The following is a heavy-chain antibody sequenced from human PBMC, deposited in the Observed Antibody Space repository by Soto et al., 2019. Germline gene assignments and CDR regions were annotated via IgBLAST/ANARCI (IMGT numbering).Heavy chain of an antibody. CDR3: ARALDSSGYSYYFDY. V-gene: IGHV4-30-4*01. D-gene: IGHD3-22*01. Sequence: PSETLSLTCTVSGGSISSGDYYWSWIRQPPGKGLEWIGYIYYSGSTYYNPSLKSRVTISVDTSKNQFSLKLSSVTAADTAVYYCARALDSSGYSYYFDYWGQGTLVTVSS. CDR1: GGSISSGDYY. CDR2: IYYSGST. J-gene: IGHJ4*02.